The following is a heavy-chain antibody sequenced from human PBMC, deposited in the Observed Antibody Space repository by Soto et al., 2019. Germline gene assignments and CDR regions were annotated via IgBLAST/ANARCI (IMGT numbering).Heavy chain of an antibody. V-gene: IGHV4-4*02. CDR2: IYHSGST. J-gene: IGHJ6*02. CDR1: GGSISSSNW. D-gene: IGHD1-26*01. CDR3: ARVSGSYYYGMDV. Sequence: QVQLQESGPGLVKPSGTLSLTCAVSGGSISSSNWWSWVRQPPGKGLEWIGEIYHSGSTNYNPSLKSRVTISVDKSKNQFSPKLSSVIAADTAVYSCARVSGSYYYGMDVWGQGTTVTVSS.